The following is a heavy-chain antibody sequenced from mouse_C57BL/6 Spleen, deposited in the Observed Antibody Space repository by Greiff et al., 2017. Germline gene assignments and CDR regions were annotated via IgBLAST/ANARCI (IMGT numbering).Heavy chain of an antibody. CDR2: IDPSDSYT. J-gene: IGHJ1*03. CDR1: GYTFTSYW. V-gene: IGHV1-69*01. D-gene: IGHD1-1*01. CDR3: ARGRFITTVVAPWYFDV. Sequence: VKLQQPGAELVMPGASVKLSCKASGYTFTSYWMHWVKQRPGQGLEWIGEIDPSDSYTNYNQKFKGKSTLTVDKSSSTAYMQLSSLTSEDSAVYYCARGRFITTVVAPWYFDVWGTGTTVTVSS.